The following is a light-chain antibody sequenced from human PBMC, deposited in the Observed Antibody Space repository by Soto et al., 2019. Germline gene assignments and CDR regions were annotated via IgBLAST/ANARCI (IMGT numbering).Light chain of an antibody. CDR1: QGIGIY. CDR3: QEYNSAPLT. V-gene: IGKV1-27*01. CDR2: AAS. J-gene: IGKJ4*01. Sequence: DIQMTQSPSSLSASFGDRVTMTCRASQGIGIYLAWFQQRPGNTPKLLIYAASTLQSGVPSRFSRSGSLTDFPLTISSLQTEDVATYYCQEYNSAPLTFGGGTRVEIK.